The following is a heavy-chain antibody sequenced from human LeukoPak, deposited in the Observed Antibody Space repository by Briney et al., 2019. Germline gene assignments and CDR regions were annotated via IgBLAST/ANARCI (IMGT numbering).Heavy chain of an antibody. D-gene: IGHD1-14*01. V-gene: IGHV3-23*01. CDR1: GFTFTTYA. J-gene: IGHJ4*02. Sequence: GGSLRLSCAASGFTFTTYAMSWVRQAPGKGLEWVSTISGSGGSTDYADSVKGRFTISRDNSKNTLYLQMSSLRAEDTAMYYCARKNPGLNPFDFWGQGTLVTVSS. CDR2: ISGSGGST. CDR3: ARKNPGLNPFDF.